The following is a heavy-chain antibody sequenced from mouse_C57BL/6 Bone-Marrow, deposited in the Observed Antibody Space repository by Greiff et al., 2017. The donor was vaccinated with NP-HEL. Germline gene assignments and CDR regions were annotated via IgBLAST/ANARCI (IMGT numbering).Heavy chain of an antibody. CDR3: ARDITTGAMDY. V-gene: IGHV5-4*01. Sequence: EVMLVESGGGLVKPGGSLNLSCAASGFTFSSYAMSWVRQTPEKRLEWVATISDGGSYTYYPDNVKGRFTISRDNAKNNLYLQMSHLKSEDTAMYYCARDITTGAMDYWGQGTSVTVSS. J-gene: IGHJ4*01. CDR2: ISDGGSYT. CDR1: GFTFSSYA. D-gene: IGHD1-1*01.